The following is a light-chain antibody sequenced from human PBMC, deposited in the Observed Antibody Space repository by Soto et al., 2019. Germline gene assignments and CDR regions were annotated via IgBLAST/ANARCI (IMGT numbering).Light chain of an antibody. Sequence: QSALTQPASVSGSPGQSITISCTGSSNDIGAYKYVSWYQQYPGKAPKLIIFEVSNRLSGVSNRFSGSKSGNTASLTIAGLQAEDEADYHCSSYTTGSTLYVFGGGTMVTVL. CDR1: SNDIGAYKY. CDR2: EVS. J-gene: IGLJ1*01. V-gene: IGLV2-14*01. CDR3: SSYTTGSTLYV.